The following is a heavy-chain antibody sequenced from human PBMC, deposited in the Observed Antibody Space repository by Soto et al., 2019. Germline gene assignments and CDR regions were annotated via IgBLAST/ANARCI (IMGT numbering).Heavy chain of an antibody. J-gene: IGHJ6*02. D-gene: IGHD1-26*01. Sequence: GESLKISCQASGYRFTTYWIGWVRQMHGKGLEWMGIFYPGDSDSTYSPSFQGQVTLSGDKSISAAYLQWSSLKASDTAIYYCARGGKGGSNFYGLDVWGQGTTVTVSS. CDR2: FYPGDSDS. V-gene: IGHV5-51*01. CDR1: GYRFTTYW. CDR3: ARGGKGGSNFYGLDV.